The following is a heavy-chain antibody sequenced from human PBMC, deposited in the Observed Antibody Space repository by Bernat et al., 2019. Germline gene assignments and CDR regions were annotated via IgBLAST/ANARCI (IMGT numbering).Heavy chain of an antibody. J-gene: IGHJ6*02. D-gene: IGHD3-10*01. Sequence: EVQLVESGGGLVQPGGSLRLSCAASGFTFSSYEMNGVRQAPGKGLEWVSYISSSGSTIYYADSVKGRFTISRDNAKNSLYLQMNSLRAEDTAVYYCARDRGGLYYYYGMDVWGQGTTVTVSS. CDR2: ISSSGSTI. V-gene: IGHV3-48*03. CDR3: ARDRGGLYYYYGMDV. CDR1: GFTFSSYE.